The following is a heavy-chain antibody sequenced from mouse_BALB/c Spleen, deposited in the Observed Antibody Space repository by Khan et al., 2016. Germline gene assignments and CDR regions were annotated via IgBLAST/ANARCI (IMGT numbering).Heavy chain of an antibody. CDR3: ARGDYDGTYYAMDY. J-gene: IGHJ4*01. V-gene: IGHV3-2*02. Sequence: VQLKESGPGLVKPSQSLSLTCTVTGYSISTDYAWNWIRQFPGNKLEWMGYISYSGSTSYNPSLKSRISITRDTSKNQFFIQLNSVTTEDTATYYCARGDYDGTYYAMDYWGQGTSVTVSS. D-gene: IGHD2-4*01. CDR2: ISYSGST. CDR1: GYSISTDYA.